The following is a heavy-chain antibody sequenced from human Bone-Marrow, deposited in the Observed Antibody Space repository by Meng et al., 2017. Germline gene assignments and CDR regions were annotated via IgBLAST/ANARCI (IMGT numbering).Heavy chain of an antibody. D-gene: IGHD1-7*01. CDR3: ARGDLELPDY. CDR2: ISTSGRNI. CDR1: GFIFSTYS. Sequence: EVQLVESGGGLVKPGGSLRLSCAASGFIFSTYSMIWVRQAPGKGLEWVSSISTSGRNIYHADSVKGRFTISRGNAKNSLYLQLNSLRAEDTAVYYCARGDLELPDYWGQGTLVTVSS. J-gene: IGHJ4*02. V-gene: IGHV3-21*01.